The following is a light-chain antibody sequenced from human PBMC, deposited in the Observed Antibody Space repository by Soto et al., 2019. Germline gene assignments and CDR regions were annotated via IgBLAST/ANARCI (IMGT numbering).Light chain of an antibody. J-gene: IGLJ1*01. CDR1: SSDVGGYNY. Sequence: QSVLTQPPSASGSPGQSVTISCTGTSSDVGGYNYVSWYQQHPGKAPKLMIYEVSKRPSGVPDRFSGSKSGNTASLTVSGLQAEDEADYYCRSYARSTTYVFVTVT. CDR3: RSYARSTTYV. V-gene: IGLV2-8*01. CDR2: EVS.